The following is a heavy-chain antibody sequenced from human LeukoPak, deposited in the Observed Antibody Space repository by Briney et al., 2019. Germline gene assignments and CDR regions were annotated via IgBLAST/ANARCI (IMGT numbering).Heavy chain of an antibody. J-gene: IGHJ4*02. D-gene: IGHD3-22*01. V-gene: IGHV3-48*01. CDR2: ISSSSSTI. CDR1: GFTFSTYI. CDR3: ARALRYYYDTSGSKPQRSLDY. Sequence: GGSLRLSCAASGFTFSTYIMNWVRQAPGKGLEWVSYISSSSSTIYYADSVKGRFTISRDNAKNSLYLQMNSLRAEDTAVYYCARALRYYYDTSGSKPQRSLDYWGQGTLVTVSS.